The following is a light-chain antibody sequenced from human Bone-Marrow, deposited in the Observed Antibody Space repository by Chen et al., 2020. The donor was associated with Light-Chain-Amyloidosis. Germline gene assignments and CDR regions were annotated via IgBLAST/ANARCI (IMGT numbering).Light chain of an antibody. Sequence: SYVLTQPSSVSVAPGQTATIACGGKNIGSTSVHWYQQTPGQAPLLFVYDDSDRPSGIPERLSGANSGHTATLTISWVEAGDEADYYCQVWDRSSDRPVFGGGTKLTVL. J-gene: IGLJ3*02. CDR3: QVWDRSSDRPV. V-gene: IGLV3-21*02. CDR1: NIGSTS. CDR2: DDS.